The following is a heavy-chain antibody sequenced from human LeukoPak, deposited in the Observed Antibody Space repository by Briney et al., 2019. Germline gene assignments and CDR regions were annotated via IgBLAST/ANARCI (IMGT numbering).Heavy chain of an antibody. CDR2: IYSSGTT. D-gene: IGHD3-16*02. CDR1: GGSISSGSYY. CDR3: ARGVWGSYRYSRHFYFDY. J-gene: IGHJ4*02. V-gene: IGHV4-61*02. Sequence: PSETLSLTCTVSGGSISSGSYYWSWIRQPAGKGLQWIGRIYSSGTTKYNPSLKRRVTISLDRSKNQFSLKLSSVTAADTAVYYCARGVWGSYRYSRHFYFDYWGQGTLVTVSS.